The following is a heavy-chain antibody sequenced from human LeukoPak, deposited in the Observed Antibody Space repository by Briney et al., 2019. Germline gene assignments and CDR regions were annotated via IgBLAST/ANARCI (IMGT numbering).Heavy chain of an antibody. D-gene: IGHD3-22*01. CDR1: GFTFSSYG. Sequence: GGSLRLSCAASGFTFSSYGMHWVRQAPGKGLEWVAVIWYDGSNEYYADSVKGRFTISRDNSKNTLYLQMNSLRAEDTAVYYCARGPHYYDSSGYYYGIDYWGQGTLVTVSS. CDR3: ARGPHYYDSSGYYYGIDY. J-gene: IGHJ4*02. CDR2: IWYDGSNE. V-gene: IGHV3-33*01.